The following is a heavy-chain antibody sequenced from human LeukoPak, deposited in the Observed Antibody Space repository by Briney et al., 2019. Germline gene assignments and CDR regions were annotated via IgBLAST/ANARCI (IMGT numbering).Heavy chain of an antibody. CDR1: GFTFSSYW. D-gene: IGHD5-18*01. Sequence: GGSLRLSCAASGFTFSSYWMHWVRQAPGKGLVWVSRINSDGSSTSYADSVKGRFTISRDNAKNTLYLQMNSLRAEDTAVCYCARGGYSYGSYYYMDVWGKGTTVTVSS. CDR2: INSDGSST. CDR3: ARGGYSYGSYYYMDV. J-gene: IGHJ6*03. V-gene: IGHV3-74*01.